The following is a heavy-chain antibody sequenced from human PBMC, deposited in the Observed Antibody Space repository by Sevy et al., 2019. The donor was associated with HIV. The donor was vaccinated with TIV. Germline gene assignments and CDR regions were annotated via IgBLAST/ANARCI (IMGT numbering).Heavy chain of an antibody. Sequence: GGSLRLSCAASGFIFSNYNMHWVRQAPGKGLQWVSCISSSSNDIYYADSLKGRFTISRENAKNSLYLQMNGLRAEDTAVYYCARKMELLVPDYWGQGTLVTVSS. D-gene: IGHD1-7*01. V-gene: IGHV3-21*06. J-gene: IGHJ4*02. CDR3: ARKMELLVPDY. CDR2: ISSSSNDI. CDR1: GFIFSNYN.